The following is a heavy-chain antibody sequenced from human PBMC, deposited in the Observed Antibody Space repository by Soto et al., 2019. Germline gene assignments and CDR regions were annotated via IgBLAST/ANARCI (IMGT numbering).Heavy chain of an antibody. CDR1: EFTFSTYA. CDR3: AKGALSTYFD. J-gene: IGHJ4*02. D-gene: IGHD3-9*01. V-gene: IGHV3-23*01. Sequence: GGSLRLSCAASEFTFSTYAMSWVRQAPGKGLEWVSSIGSGGGPTYYADSVKGRFTISRDNSKNTLYLQMNSLRAEDTAVYYCAKGALSTYFDWGQGTLVTVSS. CDR2: IGSGGGPT.